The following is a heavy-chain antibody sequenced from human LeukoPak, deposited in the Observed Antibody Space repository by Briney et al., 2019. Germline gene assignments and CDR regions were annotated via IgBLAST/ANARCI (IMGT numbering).Heavy chain of an antibody. V-gene: IGHV4-59*12. J-gene: IGHJ4*02. CDR1: GGSISSYY. Sequence: SETLSLTCTVSGGSISSYYWSWIRQPPGKGLEWIGSIYYSGSTYYNPSLKSRVTISVDTSKNQFSVKLSSVTAADTAVYYCARSIRGYSSGWYYFDYWGQGTLITVSS. D-gene: IGHD6-19*01. CDR2: IYYSGST. CDR3: ARSIRGYSSGWYYFDY.